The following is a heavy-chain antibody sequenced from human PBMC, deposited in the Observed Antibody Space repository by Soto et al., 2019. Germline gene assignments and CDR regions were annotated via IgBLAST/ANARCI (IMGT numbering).Heavy chain of an antibody. CDR1: GGSISSSSYY. V-gene: IGHV4-39*01. Sequence: SETLSLTCTVSGGSISSSSYYWGWIRQPPGKGLEWIGSIYYSGSTYYNPSLKSRVTISVDTSKNQFSLKLSSVTAADTAVYYCARGFSGVPAAMTWGQGTLVTVSS. D-gene: IGHD2-2*01. J-gene: IGHJ5*02. CDR3: ARGFSGVPAAMT. CDR2: IYYSGST.